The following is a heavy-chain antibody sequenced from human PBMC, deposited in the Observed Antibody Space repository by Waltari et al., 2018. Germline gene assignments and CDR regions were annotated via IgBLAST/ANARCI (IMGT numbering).Heavy chain of an antibody. D-gene: IGHD6-13*01. CDR2: INAGNGNT. CDR3: ARYRDSSSWHYYYYYGMDV. J-gene: IGHJ6*02. CDR1: GYTFTSYA. V-gene: IGHV1-3*01. Sequence: QVQLVQSGAEVKKPGASVKVSCQASGYTFTSYAMHWVRQAPGQTLEWMGWINAGNGNTKYSQKFQGRVTITRDTSASTAYMELSSLRSEDTAVYYCARYRDSSSWHYYYYYGMDVWGQGTTVTVSS.